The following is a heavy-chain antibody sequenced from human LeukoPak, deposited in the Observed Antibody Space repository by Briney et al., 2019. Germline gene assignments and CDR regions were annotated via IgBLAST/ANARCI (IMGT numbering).Heavy chain of an antibody. CDR3: ARLVGTTLYFDY. CDR1: GXSFTGYC. CDR2: IYPGDSDT. D-gene: IGHD1-26*01. J-gene: IGHJ4*02. Sequence: GESLKISSKGSGXSFTGYCIGWVRQMPGKGLERMGIIYPGDSDTRYSPSFQGQVTISADKSISTAYLQWSSLKASDTAMYYCARLVGTTLYFDYWGQGTLVTVSS. V-gene: IGHV5-51*01.